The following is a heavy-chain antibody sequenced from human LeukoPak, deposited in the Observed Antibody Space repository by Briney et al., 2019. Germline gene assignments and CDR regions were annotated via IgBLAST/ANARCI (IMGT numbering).Heavy chain of an antibody. V-gene: IGHV1-2*02. CDR1: GYTFTGYY. J-gene: IGHJ4*02. D-gene: IGHD3-22*01. Sequence: ASLKVSCKASGYTFTGYYMHCVRQAPGQGLEWMGWINPNSGGTNYAQKFQGRVTMTRDTSISTAYMELSRLRSDDLAVYYCARVLVRDYYYSSGYPEYFDYWGQGTLVTVSS. CDR2: INPNSGGT. CDR3: ARVLVRDYYYSSGYPEYFDY.